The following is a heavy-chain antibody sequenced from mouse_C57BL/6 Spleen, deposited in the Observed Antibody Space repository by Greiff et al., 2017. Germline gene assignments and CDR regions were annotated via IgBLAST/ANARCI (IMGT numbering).Heavy chain of an antibody. Sequence: QVHVKQPGAELVKPGASVKMSCKASGYTFTSYWITWVKQRPGQGLEWIGDIYPGSGSTNYNEKFKSKATLTVDTSSSTAYMQLSSLTSEDSAVYYCARGYYGSSYAYWGQGTLVTVSA. CDR3: ARGYYGSSYAY. D-gene: IGHD1-1*01. V-gene: IGHV1-55*01. J-gene: IGHJ3*01. CDR1: GYTFTSYW. CDR2: IYPGSGST.